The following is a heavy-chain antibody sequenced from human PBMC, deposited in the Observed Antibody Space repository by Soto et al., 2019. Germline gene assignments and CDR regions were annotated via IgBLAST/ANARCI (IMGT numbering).Heavy chain of an antibody. J-gene: IGHJ4*02. Sequence: QVQLVQSGAEVKKPGASVKVSCKASGYTFTSYAMHWVRQAPGQRLEWMGWINAGNGNTKYSQKFQGRVTITRDPSASTAYMELSSLRSEDTAVYYCARVHGPLVEDYWGQGTLVTVSS. CDR2: INAGNGNT. D-gene: IGHD6-13*01. V-gene: IGHV1-3*01. CDR1: GYTFTSYA. CDR3: ARVHGPLVEDY.